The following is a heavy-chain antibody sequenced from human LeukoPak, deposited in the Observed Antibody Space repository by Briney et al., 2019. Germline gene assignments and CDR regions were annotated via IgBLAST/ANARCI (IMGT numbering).Heavy chain of an antibody. D-gene: IGHD3-9*01. Sequence: SVNVSCKASVYSFTGYYMHWLRQAPGQGLEWMGWINPNSCGTNYAQKFQGRVTMTMETSISTAYMELSRLRSDDTAVYYSARDAYEIWTGYWHFDYWGQGTLVTVSS. CDR3: ARDAYEIWTGYWHFDY. J-gene: IGHJ4*02. CDR1: VYSFTGYY. V-gene: IGHV1-2*02. CDR2: INPNSCGT.